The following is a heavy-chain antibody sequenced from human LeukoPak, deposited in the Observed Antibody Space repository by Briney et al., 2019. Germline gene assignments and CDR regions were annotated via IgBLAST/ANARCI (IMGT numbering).Heavy chain of an antibody. Sequence: SETLSLTCAVYGASFSGYYWSWIRQPPGKGLEWIGEINHSGSTNYNPSLKSRVTISVDTSKNQFSLKLSSVTAADTAVYYCARGKAVAGLFDYWGQGTLVTVSS. CDR3: ARGKAVAGLFDY. V-gene: IGHV4-34*01. J-gene: IGHJ4*02. CDR1: GASFSGYY. CDR2: INHSGST. D-gene: IGHD6-19*01.